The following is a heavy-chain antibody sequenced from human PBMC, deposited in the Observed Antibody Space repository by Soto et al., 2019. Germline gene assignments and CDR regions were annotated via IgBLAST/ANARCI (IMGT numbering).Heavy chain of an antibody. CDR3: AKDEVRTPSLYAMDV. CDR2: ISHDGSNR. CDR1: GFTFSTYG. D-gene: IGHD3-10*01. Sequence: PGGSLRLSCAASGFTFSTYGMHWVRQAPGKGLEWVALISHDGSNRNSADSVKGRFTISRDNSKNTLYLQMNSLRVEDTAVYYCAKDEVRTPSLYAMDVWGQGTTVTVSS. V-gene: IGHV3-30*18. J-gene: IGHJ6*02.